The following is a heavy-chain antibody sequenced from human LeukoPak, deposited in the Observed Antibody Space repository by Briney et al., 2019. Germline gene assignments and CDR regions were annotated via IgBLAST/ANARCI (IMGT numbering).Heavy chain of an antibody. V-gene: IGHV3-13*01. CDR1: GFTFSSYD. J-gene: IGHJ4*02. Sequence: GGSLRLSCAASGFTFSSYDMHWVRQATGKGLEWVSAIGTAGDTYYPGSVKGRFTISRENAKNSLYLQMNSLRAGDTAVYYCAKRTGTTDYFDYWGQGTLVTVSS. CDR2: IGTAGDT. CDR3: AKRTGTTDYFDY. D-gene: IGHD1-1*01.